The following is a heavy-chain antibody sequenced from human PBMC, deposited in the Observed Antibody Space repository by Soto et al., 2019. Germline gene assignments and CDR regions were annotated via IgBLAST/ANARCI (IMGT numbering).Heavy chain of an antibody. CDR1: GDSVSSNSAA. J-gene: IGHJ4*02. D-gene: IGHD6-19*01. Sequence: PSQILSLTCVISGDSVSSNSAAWNWIRQSPSRGLEWLGRAYYRSKWYNDYAVSVKSRITINPDTTKNQISLQVNSVAPEDTAVYYCARESAGTYYFDYWGQGTMVTVSS. V-gene: IGHV6-1*01. CDR3: ARESAGTYYFDY. CDR2: AYYRSKWYN.